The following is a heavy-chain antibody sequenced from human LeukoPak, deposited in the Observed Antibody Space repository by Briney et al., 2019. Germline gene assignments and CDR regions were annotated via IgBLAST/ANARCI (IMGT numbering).Heavy chain of an antibody. D-gene: IGHD3-3*01. V-gene: IGHV3-30-3*01. CDR1: GFTVSSNY. CDR2: ISYDGSNK. Sequence: GGSLRLSCAASGFTVSSNYMSWVRQAPGKGLEWVAVISYDGSNKYYADSVKGRFTISRDNSKNTLYLQVNSLRAEDTAVYYCARFLPVLWSGQGDYWGQGTLVTVSS. CDR3: ARFLPVLWSGQGDY. J-gene: IGHJ4*02.